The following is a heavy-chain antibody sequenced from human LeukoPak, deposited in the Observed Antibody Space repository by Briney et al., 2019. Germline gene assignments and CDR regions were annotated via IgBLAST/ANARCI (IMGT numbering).Heavy chain of an antibody. CDR3: AKDLPYCGGDCYSGYFDY. V-gene: IGHV3-43*02. Sequence: GGSLRLSCAASGFTFDDYAMHWVRQAPGKGLGWVSLISGDGGSTYYADSVKGRFTISRDNSKNSLYLQINSLRTEDTALYYCAKDLPYCGGDCYSGYFDYWGQGTLVTVSS. D-gene: IGHD2-21*02. CDR2: ISGDGGST. J-gene: IGHJ4*02. CDR1: GFTFDDYA.